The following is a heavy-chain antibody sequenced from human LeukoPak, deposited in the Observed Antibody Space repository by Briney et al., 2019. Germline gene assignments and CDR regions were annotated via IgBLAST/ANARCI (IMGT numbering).Heavy chain of an antibody. CDR3: ARKYFNCSSSGCYVD. CDR1: GGSFSGYY. V-gene: IGHV4-34*01. Sequence: SQTLSLTCAVYGGSFSGYYWSWIRQPPGKGLEWIGEIHHSGNNNCNPSLKSRVTTSVDTSKNQFSLKLSSVTAADTAIYCGARKYFNCSSSGCYVDWGQGTLVTVSS. CDR2: IHHSGNN. D-gene: IGHD2-2*01. J-gene: IGHJ4*02.